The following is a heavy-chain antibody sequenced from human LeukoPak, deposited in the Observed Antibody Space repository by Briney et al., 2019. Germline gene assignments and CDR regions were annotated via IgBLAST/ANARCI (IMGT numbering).Heavy chain of an antibody. CDR2: IYYSGST. J-gene: IGHJ6*03. V-gene: IGHV4-30-4*07. CDR1: GGSISSGGYS. Sequence: SETLSLTCAVSGGSISSGGYSWSWIRQPPGKGLEWIGYIYYSGSTYYNPSLKSRVTISVDTSKNQFSLKLSSVTAADTAVYYCARHEGYYGSGSYYYYYYMDVWGKGTTVTISS. CDR3: ARHEGYYGSGSYYYYYYMDV. D-gene: IGHD3-10*01.